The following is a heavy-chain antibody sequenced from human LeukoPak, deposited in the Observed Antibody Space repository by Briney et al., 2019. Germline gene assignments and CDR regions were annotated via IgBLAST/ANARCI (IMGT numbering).Heavy chain of an antibody. V-gene: IGHV3-53*01. J-gene: IGHJ4*02. CDR3: ARDLNYGTPFDS. D-gene: IGHD2-15*01. CDR2: IYSGGST. Sequence: GGSLRLSCSASGFTFSSYAMHWVRQAPGKGLEWVSVIYSGGSTYYADSVKGRFTISRDNSKNTLYLQMNSLRAEDTAVYYCARDLNYGTPFDSWGQGTLVTVSS. CDR1: GFTFSSYA.